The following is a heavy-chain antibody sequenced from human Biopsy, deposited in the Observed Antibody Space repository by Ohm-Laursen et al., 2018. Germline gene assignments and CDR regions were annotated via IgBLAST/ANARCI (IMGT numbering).Heavy chain of an antibody. CDR2: IWYNGRNE. Sequence: SLRLSCTASGITFRIYAMHWVRQAPGKGLEWVAGIWYNGRNENYADFVKGRFTISRDNSKNTVYLQMGSLRAEDTAVYYCARDRREHYQFDHWGQGTRVTVSS. D-gene: IGHD1-26*01. J-gene: IGHJ4*02. CDR1: GITFRIYA. CDR3: ARDRREHYQFDH. V-gene: IGHV3-33*01.